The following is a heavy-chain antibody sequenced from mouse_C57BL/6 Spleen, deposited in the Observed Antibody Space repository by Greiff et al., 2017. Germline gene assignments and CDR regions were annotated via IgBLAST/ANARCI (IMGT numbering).Heavy chain of an antibody. CDR2: ISDGGSYT. V-gene: IGHV5-4*03. Sequence: DVKLVESGGGLVKPGGSLKLSCAASGFTFSSYAMSWVRQTPEKRLEWVATISDGGSYTYYPDNVKGRFTISRDNAKNNLYLQMSHLKSEDTAMYYCARRIGHYAMDYWGQGTSVTVSS. J-gene: IGHJ4*01. CDR1: GFTFSSYA. CDR3: ARRIGHYAMDY.